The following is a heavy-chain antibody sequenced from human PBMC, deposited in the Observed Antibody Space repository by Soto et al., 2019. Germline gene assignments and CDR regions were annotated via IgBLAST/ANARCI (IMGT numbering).Heavy chain of an antibody. CDR1: GFTFNNYA. J-gene: IGHJ6*02. D-gene: IGHD3-22*01. CDR3: TTGIVVVIPSGMDV. Sequence: SGGSLRLSCAASGFTFNNYAMSWVRQAPGKVLEWVSGITDGGTTDYAAPVKGRFTISRDDSKNTLYLQMNSLKTEDTAVYYCTTGIVVVIPSGMDVWGQGTTVTV. CDR2: ITDGGTT. V-gene: IGHV3-15*01.